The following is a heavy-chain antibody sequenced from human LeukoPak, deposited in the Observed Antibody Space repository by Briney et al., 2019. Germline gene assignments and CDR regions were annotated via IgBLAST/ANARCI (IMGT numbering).Heavy chain of an antibody. CDR3: AKDDAWLRYGE. V-gene: IGHV3-23*01. D-gene: IGHD3-10*01. Sequence: GGSLRLSCAASGFTFNNYGMHWVRQAPGKGLEWVSGISPSGDIKYYADSVKGRFTISRDNSKNTVYLEVISLTDEDTAVYYCAKDDAWLRYGEWSQGTLVTVSS. CDR1: GFTFNNYG. CDR2: ISPSGDIK. J-gene: IGHJ4*02.